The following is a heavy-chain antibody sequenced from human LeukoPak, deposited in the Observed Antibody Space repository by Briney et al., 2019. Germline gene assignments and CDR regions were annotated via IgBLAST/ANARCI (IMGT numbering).Heavy chain of an antibody. J-gene: IGHJ4*02. D-gene: IGHD2-15*01. CDR3: AKDSGYCSGGSCYGASVYFDY. Sequence: GGSLRLSCAASGFTLSSYWMSWVRQAPGKGLEWVANIKEDGGEKYYVDSVKGRFTISRDNSKNTLYLQMNSLRAEDTAVYYCAKDSGYCSGGSCYGASVYFDYWGQGTLVTVSS. CDR2: IKEDGGEK. CDR1: GFTLSSYW. V-gene: IGHV3-7*03.